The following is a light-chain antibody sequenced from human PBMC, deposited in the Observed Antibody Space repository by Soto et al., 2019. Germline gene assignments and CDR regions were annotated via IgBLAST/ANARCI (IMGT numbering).Light chain of an antibody. J-gene: IGKJ1*01. Sequence: DIQMTQSPSTLSASVGDRVTITCRASQSISTWLAWYQHKPGKAPKLLIYDASSLESGVPSRFSGSASGTEFTLTISSLQPDDFSSYYCQHYRTFGQGTKVEIK. CDR1: QSISTW. V-gene: IGKV1-5*01. CDR2: DAS. CDR3: QHYRT.